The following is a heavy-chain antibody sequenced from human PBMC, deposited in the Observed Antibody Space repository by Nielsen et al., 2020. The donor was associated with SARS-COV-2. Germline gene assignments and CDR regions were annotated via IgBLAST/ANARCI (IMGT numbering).Heavy chain of an antibody. J-gene: IGHJ6*02. CDR1: GGTFSSYA. Sequence: SVKVSCKASGGTFSSYAISWVRQAPGQGLEWMGGIIPIFGTANYAQKFQGRVTITADESTSTAYMELWSLRTDDTAVYYCARGVELPHQPPAMDVWGQGTAVIASS. V-gene: IGHV1-69*13. CDR2: IIPIFGTA. D-gene: IGHD2-15*01. CDR3: ARGVELPHQPPAMDV.